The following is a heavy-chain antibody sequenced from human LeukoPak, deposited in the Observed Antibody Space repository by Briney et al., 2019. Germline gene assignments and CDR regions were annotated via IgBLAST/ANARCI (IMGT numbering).Heavy chain of an antibody. CDR2: IYPGDSDI. Sequence: GESLKISCKGSGYSFTSNWIGWVRQLLGKGLEWMGSIYPGDSDIRYSPSFQGQVTISADKSISTAYLQWSSLKASDTAMYYCAREAGRGDAFDIWGQGTMVTVSS. CDR1: GYSFTSNW. J-gene: IGHJ3*02. D-gene: IGHD3-10*01. CDR3: AREAGRGDAFDI. V-gene: IGHV5-51*01.